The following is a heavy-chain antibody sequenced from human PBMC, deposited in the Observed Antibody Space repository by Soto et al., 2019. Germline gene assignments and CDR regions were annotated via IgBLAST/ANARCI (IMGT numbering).Heavy chain of an antibody. V-gene: IGHV4-34*01. CDR1: GGSFSGYY. Sequence: QVQLQQWGAGLLKPSETLSLTCAVYGGSFSGYYWSWIRQPPGKGLEWIGEINHSGSTNYNPSLKSRVTIPIHTAKYQFSLTLSSVTAAETSVYYCARGHIDDSWSGYYTGQPFDYWGQGTLVTVSS. CDR2: INHSGST. CDR3: ARGHIDDSWSGYYTGQPFDY. J-gene: IGHJ4*02. D-gene: IGHD3-3*01.